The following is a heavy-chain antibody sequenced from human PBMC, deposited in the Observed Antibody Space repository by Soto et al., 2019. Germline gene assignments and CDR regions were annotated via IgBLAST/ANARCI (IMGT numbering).Heavy chain of an antibody. D-gene: IGHD3-3*01. J-gene: IGHJ6*02. CDR2: INPDNGNT. V-gene: IGHV1-18*01. CDR3: ARGQGITTFGVYSMYYYGMDV. Sequence: GASVKVSCKASGYTFTRSGISWVRQAPGQGLEWLGWINPDNGNTNYAQHLQGRVSLTTDTSTSTAYMDLRSLRSDDTAVYYCARGQGITTFGVYSMYYYGMDVWGQGTTVTVSS. CDR1: GYTFTRSG.